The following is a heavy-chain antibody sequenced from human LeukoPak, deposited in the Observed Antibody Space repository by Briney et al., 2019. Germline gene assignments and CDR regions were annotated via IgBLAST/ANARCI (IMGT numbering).Heavy chain of an antibody. J-gene: IGHJ4*02. D-gene: IGHD3-10*01. CDR2: IYSGGST. V-gene: IGHV3-66*01. CDR3: SRLGFGFSFGQGYDY. Sequence: GGSLRLSCAASGFTVSSNYMSWVRQAPGKGLEWVSVIYSGGSTYYADSVKGRFTISRDNSINTLYLQMYSLRPEDTAIYYCSRLGFGFSFGQGYDYWGRGTQVSVSS. CDR1: GFTVSSNY.